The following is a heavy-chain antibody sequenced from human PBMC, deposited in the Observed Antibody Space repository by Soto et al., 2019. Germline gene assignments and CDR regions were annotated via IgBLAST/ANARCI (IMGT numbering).Heavy chain of an antibody. CDR1: GGSISSYY. J-gene: IGHJ6*03. CDR3: ARVRGGDYMDV. Sequence: SETLSLTCTVSGGSISSYYWSWIRQPPGKGLGWIGYIYYSGSTNYNPSLKSRVTISVDTSKNQYSLKLSSVTAADTAVYYCARVRGGDYMDVWGKGTTVTVSS. D-gene: IGHD3-16*01. V-gene: IGHV4-59*01. CDR2: IYYSGST.